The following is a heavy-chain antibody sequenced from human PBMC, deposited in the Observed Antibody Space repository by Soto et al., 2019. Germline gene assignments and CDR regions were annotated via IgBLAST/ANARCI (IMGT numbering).Heavy chain of an antibody. CDR3: ARDCSGGICYGYYFDY. Sequence: EVQLVESGGGLVQPGGSLRLSCATSGFTLSSYWMSWVRQAPGKGLEWVANIKRDGSEKYYVDSVQGRFTISRDNAKNSLYLQMNSLRAEDTALYYCARDCSGGICYGYYFDYWGRGTLVTVSS. D-gene: IGHD2-15*01. CDR2: IKRDGSEK. V-gene: IGHV3-7*01. CDR1: GFTLSSYW. J-gene: IGHJ4*02.